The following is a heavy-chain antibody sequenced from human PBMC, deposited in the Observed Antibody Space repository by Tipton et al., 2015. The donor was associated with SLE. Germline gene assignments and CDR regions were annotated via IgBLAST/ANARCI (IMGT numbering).Heavy chain of an antibody. Sequence: SLRLSCAASGFTFSSYSMNWVRQAPGKGLEWVSPISSSSSYIYYADSVKGRFTISRDNAKNTLYLQMNSLRAEDTAVYYCARDRGITQRGAFDIWGQGTMVTVSS. D-gene: IGHD1-20*01. CDR1: GFTFSSYS. V-gene: IGHV3-21*01. CDR2: ISSSSSYI. J-gene: IGHJ3*02. CDR3: ARDRGITQRGAFDI.